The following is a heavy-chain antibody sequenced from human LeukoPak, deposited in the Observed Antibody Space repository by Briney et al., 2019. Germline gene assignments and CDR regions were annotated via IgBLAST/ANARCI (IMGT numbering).Heavy chain of an antibody. CDR1: GFSFSSYW. CDR2: IKQDESER. D-gene: IGHD3-10*01. CDR3: ARLSAYYYGSYFYYYMDV. V-gene: IGHV3-7*01. J-gene: IGHJ6*03. Sequence: PGGSLRLSCEGSGFSFSSYWMTWVRQCPGKGPEWVANIKQDESERYTVGSVKGRFTISRDNAKNSVYLQMNSLRAEDTALYYCARLSAYYYGSYFYYYMDVWGKGTTVTVSS.